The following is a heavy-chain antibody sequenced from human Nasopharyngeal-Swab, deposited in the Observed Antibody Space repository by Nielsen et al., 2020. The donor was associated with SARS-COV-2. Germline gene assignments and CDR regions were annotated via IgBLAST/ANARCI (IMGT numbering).Heavy chain of an antibody. V-gene: IGHV3-33*01. Sequence: LSLTCAASGFTFSSYGMHWVRQAPGKGLEWVAVIWYDGSNKYYADSVKGRFTISRGNSKNTLYLQMNSLRAEDTAVYYCAREFRSYSSSWPFDYWGQGTLVTVSS. CDR3: AREFRSYSSSWPFDY. J-gene: IGHJ4*02. D-gene: IGHD6-13*01. CDR1: GFTFSSYG. CDR2: IWYDGSNK.